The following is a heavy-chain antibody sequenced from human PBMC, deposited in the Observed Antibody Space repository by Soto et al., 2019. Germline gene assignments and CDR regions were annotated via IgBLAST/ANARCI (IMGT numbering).Heavy chain of an antibody. V-gene: IGHV4-31*03. Sequence: TLSLTCTVSGGSISSGGYYWSWIRQHPGKGLEWIGYIYYSGSTYYNPSLKSRVTISVDTSKNQFSLKLSSVTAADTAVYYCARDWTGYCSGGSCYGPDAFDIWGQGTMVTVSS. CDR2: IYYSGST. D-gene: IGHD2-15*01. CDR1: GGSISSGGYY. CDR3: ARDWTGYCSGGSCYGPDAFDI. J-gene: IGHJ3*02.